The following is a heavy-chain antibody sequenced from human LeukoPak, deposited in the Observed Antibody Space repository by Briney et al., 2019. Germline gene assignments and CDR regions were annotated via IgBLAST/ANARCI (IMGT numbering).Heavy chain of an antibody. V-gene: IGHV3-21*01. J-gene: IGHJ2*01. CDR2: ISSSSSNI. D-gene: IGHD3-3*01. CDR1: GFTSSSYS. CDR3: AREDYDDSGGWYFDL. Sequence: GGSLRLSCAASGFTSSSYSMNWVRQAPGKGLEWVSSISSSSSNIYYADSVKGRFTISRDNAKNSLYLQMNSLRVEDTAVYYCAREDYDDSGGWYFDLRGRGTLVTVSS.